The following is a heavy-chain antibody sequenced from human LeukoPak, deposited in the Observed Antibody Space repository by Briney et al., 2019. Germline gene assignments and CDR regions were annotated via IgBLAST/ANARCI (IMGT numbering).Heavy chain of an antibody. J-gene: IGHJ2*01. Sequence: ASVKVSCKASGYTFTGYYMHWVRQAPGQGLEWMGGIIPIFGTANYAQKFQGRVTITADESTSTAYMELSSLRSEDTAVYYCARHYLSAYQWYFDLWGRGTLVTVSS. CDR1: GYTFTGYY. V-gene: IGHV1-69*13. CDR3: ARHYLSAYQWYFDL. D-gene: IGHD3-3*02. CDR2: IIPIFGTA.